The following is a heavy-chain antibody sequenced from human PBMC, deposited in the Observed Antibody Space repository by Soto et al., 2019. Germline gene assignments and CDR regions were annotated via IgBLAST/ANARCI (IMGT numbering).Heavy chain of an antibody. Sequence: GYLKISCQGSGYSFTSYWIDWVRRIPGKGLEWMGIIYPGDSYTRYSPSFQGQVTISADKSISTAYLQWSSLKASDTAMYYCARSLYSSSWYYYYGMDVWGQGTTVTVSS. CDR1: GYSFTSYW. CDR3: ARSLYSSSWYYYYGMDV. D-gene: IGHD6-13*01. J-gene: IGHJ6*02. CDR2: IYPGDSYT. V-gene: IGHV5-51*01.